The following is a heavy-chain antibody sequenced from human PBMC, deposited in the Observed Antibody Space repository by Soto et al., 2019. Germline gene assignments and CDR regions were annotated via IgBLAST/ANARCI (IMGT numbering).Heavy chain of an antibody. J-gene: IGHJ6*02. D-gene: IGHD3-16*01. CDR1: GFTFSSYS. V-gene: IGHV3-21*01. CDR2: ISSSSSYI. CDR3: ARGGTHYCYGMDV. Sequence: EVQLVESGGGLVKPGGSLRLSCAASGFTFSSYSMNWVRQAPGKGLEWVSSISSSSSYIYYADSVKGRFTISRDNAKNSLYLQMNSLRAEDTAVYYCARGGTHYCYGMDVWGQGTTVTVSS.